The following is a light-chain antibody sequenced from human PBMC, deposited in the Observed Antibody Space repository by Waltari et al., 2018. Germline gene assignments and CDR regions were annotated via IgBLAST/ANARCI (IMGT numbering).Light chain of an antibody. CDR3: VQYDKWPLFS. CDR2: DAS. V-gene: IGKV3-15*01. J-gene: IGKJ2*01. CDR1: QTVGTN. Sequence: IIMRQSPATLSLYPGEGATVSCRISQTVGTNLAWYQQTPGQAPRLLIYDASTRANDIPVRFSGSGSGTDFTLTISSVQSADFAIYYCVQYDKWPLFSSGPGTKLEIK.